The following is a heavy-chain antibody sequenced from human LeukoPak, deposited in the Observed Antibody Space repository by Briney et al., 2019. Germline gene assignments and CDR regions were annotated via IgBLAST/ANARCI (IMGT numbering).Heavy chain of an antibody. J-gene: IGHJ3*02. CDR1: GYTFTSYG. D-gene: IGHD3-22*01. Sequence: GASVKVSCKASGYTFTSYGISWVRQAPGQGLEWMGWISAYNGNTNYAQKPQGRVTMTTDTSTSTAYMELRSLRSDDTAVYYCAREGDTYYYDSSDGAFDIWGQGTMVTVSS. CDR3: AREGDTYYYDSSDGAFDI. V-gene: IGHV1-18*01. CDR2: ISAYNGNT.